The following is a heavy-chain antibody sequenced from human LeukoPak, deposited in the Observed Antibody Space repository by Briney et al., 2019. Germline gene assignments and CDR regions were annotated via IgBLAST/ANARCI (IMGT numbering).Heavy chain of an antibody. CDR3: ARDQYSYGTYNWFDP. V-gene: IGHV4-61*01. J-gene: IGHJ5*01. CDR2: IYYSGST. D-gene: IGHD5-18*01. CDR1: GGSVSSGSHY. Sequence: SETLSLTCTVSGGSVSSGSHYWSWIRQPPGKGLEWIGYIYYSGSTNYNPSLKSRVTISVDTSKNQFSLKLSSVTAADTAVYYCARDQYSYGTYNWFDPWGQGTMVTVSS.